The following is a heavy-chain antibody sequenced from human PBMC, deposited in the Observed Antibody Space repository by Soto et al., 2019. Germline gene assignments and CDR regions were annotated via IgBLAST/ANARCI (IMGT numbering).Heavy chain of an antibody. CDR3: ARSSVLRYFDWTDSYGMDV. Sequence: EVQLLESGGGLVQPGGSLRLFCAASGFTFSSYAMSWVRQAPGKGLEWVSAISGSGGSTYYADSVKGRFTISRDNSKNTLYLQMNSLRAEDTAVYYCARSSVLRYFDWTDSYGMDVWGQGTTVTVSS. V-gene: IGHV3-23*01. CDR2: ISGSGGST. CDR1: GFTFSSYA. J-gene: IGHJ6*02. D-gene: IGHD3-9*01.